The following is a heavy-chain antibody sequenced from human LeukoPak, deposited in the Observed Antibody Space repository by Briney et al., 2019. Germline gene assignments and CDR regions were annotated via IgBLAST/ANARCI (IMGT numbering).Heavy chain of an antibody. CDR1: GFTFSTYW. V-gene: IGHV3-7*01. CDR3: ARGRGNSYV. CDR2: IKQDVSEK. D-gene: IGHD5-18*01. Sequence: GGPLRLSCAASGFTFSTYWMTWVRQAPGKGLEWVANIKQDVSEKDYVDSVKGRFTISRDNAKNSLYLQMNSLRAEDTAVYYCARGRGNSYVWGQGTIVSVSS. J-gene: IGHJ3*01.